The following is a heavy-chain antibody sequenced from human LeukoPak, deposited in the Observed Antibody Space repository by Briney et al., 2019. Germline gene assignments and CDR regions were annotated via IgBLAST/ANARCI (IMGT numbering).Heavy chain of an antibody. CDR2: IYSGGST. Sequence: GGSLRLSCAASGFTFSSYEMSWVRQAPGKGLEWVSVIYSGGSTYYADSVKGRFTISRDNSKNTLYLQMNSLRAEDTAVYYCAREPHEGDYDSSHLDIWGQGTMVTVSS. D-gene: IGHD3-22*01. CDR1: GFTFSSYE. J-gene: IGHJ3*02. V-gene: IGHV3-53*01. CDR3: AREPHEGDYDSSHLDI.